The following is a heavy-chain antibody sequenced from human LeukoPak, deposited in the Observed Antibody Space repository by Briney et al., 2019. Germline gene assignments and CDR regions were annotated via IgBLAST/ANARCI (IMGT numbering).Heavy chain of an antibody. V-gene: IGHV3-30*03. CDR1: GFTFSSYG. J-gene: IGHJ4*02. D-gene: IGHD3-10*01. CDR2: ISYDGSNK. CDR3: ARAGSSDPYYFDY. Sequence: GGSLRLSCAASGFTFSSYGMHWVRQAPGKGLEWVAVISYDGSNKYYADSVKGRFTISRDNSKNTLYLQMNSLRAEDTAVYYCARAGSSDPYYFDYWGQGTLVTVSS.